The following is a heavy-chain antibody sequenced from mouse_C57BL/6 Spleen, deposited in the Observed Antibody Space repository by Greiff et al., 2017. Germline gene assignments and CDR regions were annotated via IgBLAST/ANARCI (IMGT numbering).Heavy chain of an antibody. J-gene: IGHJ2*01. CDR2: IDPSDSYT. CDR3: AREEHSYFDY. CDR1: GYTFTSYW. D-gene: IGHD2-12*01. Sequence: QVQLQQPGAELVKPGASVKLSCKASGYTFTSYWMQWVKQRPGQGLEWIGEIDPSDSYTNYNQKFKGKATLTVDTSSSTAYMQLSSLTSEDSAVYYCAREEHSYFDYWGQGTTLTVSS. V-gene: IGHV1-50*01.